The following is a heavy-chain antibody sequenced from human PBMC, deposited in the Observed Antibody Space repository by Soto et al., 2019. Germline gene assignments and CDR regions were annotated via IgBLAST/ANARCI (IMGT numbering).Heavy chain of an antibody. V-gene: IGHV1-69*01. Sequence: QVQLVQSGAEVKKPGSSLKVSCKASGGTFSSFAITWVRQAPGQGLEWMGGSIPIFGTANYAQKFQGRVRITADESTSKAYMELSSLRYDATAVYYCARDLVGAAESYGMDVWGQGTTVTVSS. J-gene: IGHJ6*02. CDR3: ARDLVGAAESYGMDV. D-gene: IGHD1-26*01. CDR1: GGTFSSFA. CDR2: SIPIFGTA.